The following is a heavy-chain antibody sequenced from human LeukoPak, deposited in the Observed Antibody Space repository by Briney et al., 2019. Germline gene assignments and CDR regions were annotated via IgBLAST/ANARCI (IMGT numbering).Heavy chain of an antibody. V-gene: IGHV3-33*08. CDR3: ARIASDAFDI. CDR2: IWYDGSNK. Sequence: GRSLRLSCAASGFTFSSYGMHWVRQAPGKGLEWVAVIWYDGSNKYYADSVKGRFTISRDNTKNTLYLQMNSLRAKDTAVYYCARIASDAFDIWGQGTMVTVSS. J-gene: IGHJ3*02. CDR1: GFTFSSYG. D-gene: IGHD2-21*01.